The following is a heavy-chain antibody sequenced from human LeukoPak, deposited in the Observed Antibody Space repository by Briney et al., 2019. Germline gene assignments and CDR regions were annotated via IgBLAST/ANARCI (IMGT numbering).Heavy chain of an antibody. V-gene: IGHV3-7*01. CDR3: ARVGWELLHFDY. CDR1: GFTFSIHW. CDR2: IKQDGSEK. D-gene: IGHD1-26*01. Sequence: GGSLRLSCAASGFTFSIHWMSWVRQAPGKGLEWVANIKQDGSEKYYVDSVKGRFTISRDNAKNSLYLQMNSLRAEDTAVYYCARVGWELLHFDYWGQGTLVTVSS. J-gene: IGHJ4*02.